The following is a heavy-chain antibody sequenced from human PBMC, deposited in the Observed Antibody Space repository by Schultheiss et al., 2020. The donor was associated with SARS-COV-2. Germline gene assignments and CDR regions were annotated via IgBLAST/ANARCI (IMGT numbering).Heavy chain of an antibody. V-gene: IGHV3-23*01. Sequence: GGSLRLSCAASGFTFSSYAMSWVRQAPGKGLEWVSAISGSGGSTYYADSVKGRFTISRDNSKNTLYLQMNSLRAEDTAVYYCAKALRMRLWSTYYYYGMDVWGQGTTVTVSS. CDR2: ISGSGGST. D-gene: IGHD5-18*01. CDR3: AKALRMRLWSTYYYYGMDV. CDR1: GFTFSSYA. J-gene: IGHJ6*02.